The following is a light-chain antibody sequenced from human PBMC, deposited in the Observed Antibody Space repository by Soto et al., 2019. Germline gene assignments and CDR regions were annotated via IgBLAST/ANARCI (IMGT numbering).Light chain of an antibody. Sequence: EIVLTQSPATLSLSPGERDSLSCRGSQSVSSYLAWYQQKPGQAPRLLIYDASNRATGIPARFSGSGSGTDFSLTISSLEPEDFAVYYCQQRSNWPPLTFGGGTKVDIK. J-gene: IGKJ4*01. CDR3: QQRSNWPPLT. CDR2: DAS. V-gene: IGKV3-11*01. CDR1: QSVSSY.